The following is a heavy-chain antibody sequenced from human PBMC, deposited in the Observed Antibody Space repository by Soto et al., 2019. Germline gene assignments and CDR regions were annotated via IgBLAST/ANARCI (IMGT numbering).Heavy chain of an antibody. Sequence: RLLLGKKLEWMGRIDPSDSYTHYSPSFQGHVTISADKSITTAYLQWSSLKASDTAMYYCASSMRVDGSGTYFXGMDVWCQGTTVTVSS. D-gene: IGHD3-10*01. V-gene: IGHV5-10-1*01. J-gene: IGHJ6*02. CDR3: ASSMRVDGSGTYFXGMDV. CDR2: IDPSDSYT.